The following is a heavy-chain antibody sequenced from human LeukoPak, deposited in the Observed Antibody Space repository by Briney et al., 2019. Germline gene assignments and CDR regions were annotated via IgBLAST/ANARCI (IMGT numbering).Heavy chain of an antibody. CDR3: ARGYYDFWSGYTNSRNYFYYYMDV. CDR1: GGTFSSYA. D-gene: IGHD3-3*01. V-gene: IGHV1-69*05. CDR2: IIPSFGTV. J-gene: IGHJ6*03. Sequence: GASVKVSCKASGGTFSSYAISWVRQAPGQGLEWMGGIIPSFGTVNYAQKFRGRVTIITDTTTAYMELSSLRSEDTAVYYCARGYYDFWSGYTNSRNYFYYYMDVWGKGTTVTVSS.